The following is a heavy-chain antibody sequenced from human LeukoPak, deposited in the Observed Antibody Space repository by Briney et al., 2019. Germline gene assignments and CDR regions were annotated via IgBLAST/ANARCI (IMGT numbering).Heavy chain of an antibody. V-gene: IGHV4-4*02. Sequence: SETLSLTCAVSGGSISSSNWWSWVRQPPGKGLEWIGEIYHSGSTNYNPSLKSRVTILVDKSKNQFSLKLSSVTAADTAVYYCARDDALSHYYGSGSYHYWGQGTLVTVSS. J-gene: IGHJ4*02. D-gene: IGHD3-10*01. CDR3: ARDDALSHYYGSGSYHY. CDR1: GGSISSSNW. CDR2: IYHSGST.